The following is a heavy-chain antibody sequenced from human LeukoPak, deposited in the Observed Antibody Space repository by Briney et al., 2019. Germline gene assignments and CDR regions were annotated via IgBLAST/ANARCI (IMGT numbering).Heavy chain of an antibody. V-gene: IGHV5-51*01. D-gene: IGHD6-13*01. CDR1: GYSFTSYW. CDR2: IYPGDSDT. J-gene: IGHJ6*04. CDR3: AGAAAGTVGKYYYGMDV. Sequence: GESLKISCKGSGYSFTSYWIGWVRPMPGKGLGWMGIIYPGDSDTRYSPSFQGQVTISADKSINTAYLQWSSLKASDTAMYYCAGAAAGTVGKYYYGMDVWGKGTTVTVSS.